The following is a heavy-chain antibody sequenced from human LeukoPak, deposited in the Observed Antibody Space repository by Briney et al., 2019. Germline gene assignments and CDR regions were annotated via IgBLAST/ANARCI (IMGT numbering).Heavy chain of an antibody. D-gene: IGHD1-1*01. CDR1: GGSIKSYY. J-gene: IGHJ3*01. CDR3: AGDVMSTALDAFDV. Sequence: SETLSLTCTVSGGSIKSYYWNWIRQPPGKRLELIGYIYYSGSPTYNPSLKSRVTISVDTSKNQFSLQLSSVTAADTAVYYCAGDVMSTALDAFDVWGQGTVVTVSS. V-gene: IGHV4-59*01. CDR2: IYYSGSP.